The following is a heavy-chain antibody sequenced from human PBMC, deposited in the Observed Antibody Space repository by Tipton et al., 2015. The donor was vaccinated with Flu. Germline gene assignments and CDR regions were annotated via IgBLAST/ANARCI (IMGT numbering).Heavy chain of an antibody. J-gene: IGHJ2*01. Sequence: TLSLTCTVSGGSISSSGYYWSWIRQPPGKGLEWIGEINHSGSTNYNPSLKSRVTISVDTSKNQFSLKLSSVTAADTAVYYCARKAGSPRSISNWYFDLWGRGTLVTVSS. CDR3: ARKAGSPRSISNWYFDL. D-gene: IGHD1-26*01. V-gene: IGHV4-39*07. CDR2: INHSGST. CDR1: GGSISSSGYY.